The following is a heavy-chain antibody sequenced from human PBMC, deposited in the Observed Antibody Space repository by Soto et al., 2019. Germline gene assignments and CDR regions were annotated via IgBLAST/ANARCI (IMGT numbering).Heavy chain of an antibody. CDR3: ARDQVGPLYYYYYGMDV. V-gene: IGHV3-21*01. J-gene: IGHJ6*02. CDR2: ISSSSTYI. CDR1: GFTFRTYS. D-gene: IGHD1-26*01. Sequence: EVQLVESGGGLVKPGGSLRLSCAASGFTFRTYSMNWVRQAPGKGLEWVSSISSSSTYIYYADSVKGRFTIPRDNAKNSLYMQMTSLRAEDTAVYYCARDQVGPLYYYYYGMDVWGQGTTVTVSS.